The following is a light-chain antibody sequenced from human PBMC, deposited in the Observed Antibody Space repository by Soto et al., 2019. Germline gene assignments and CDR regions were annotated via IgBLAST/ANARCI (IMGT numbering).Light chain of an antibody. J-gene: IGKJ1*01. CDR3: QQRTNWSWT. V-gene: IGKV3-11*01. CDR1: QSVSSN. Sequence: EIVLTQSPGTLSLSPGERATLSCRASQSVSSNLAWYQQKPGQAPRLLIYDVSYRASGIPARFSGSGSGTDFTLTISSLEPEDFAVYYCQQRTNWSWTFGQGTKVDI. CDR2: DVS.